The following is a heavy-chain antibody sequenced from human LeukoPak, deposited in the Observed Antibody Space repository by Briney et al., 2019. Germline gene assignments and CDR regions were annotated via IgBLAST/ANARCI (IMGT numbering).Heavy chain of an antibody. D-gene: IGHD3-10*01. Sequence: GGSLRLSCAASGFTFSSYEMNWVRQAPGKGLEWVSYISSSGSTIYYADSVKGPFTISRDNAKNSLYLQMNSLRAEDTAVYYCARQDSYGSRYYYYYYMDVWGKGTTVTISS. CDR3: ARQDSYGSRYYYYYYMDV. CDR1: GFTFSSYE. V-gene: IGHV3-48*03. J-gene: IGHJ6*03. CDR2: ISSSGSTI.